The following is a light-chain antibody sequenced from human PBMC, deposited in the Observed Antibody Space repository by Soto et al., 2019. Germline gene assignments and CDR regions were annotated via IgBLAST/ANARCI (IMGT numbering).Light chain of an antibody. CDR2: AAS. V-gene: IGKV1-12*01. Sequence: DIQMTQSPSSVSASVGDRVTITCRASQGISSWLAWYQQKPGKAPKLLIYAASTRATGIPDRFSGSGSGTDFSLTISRLEPEDFAVYYCQQYDTSPRTFGQGTKVDIK. J-gene: IGKJ1*01. CDR3: QQYDTSPRT. CDR1: QGISSW.